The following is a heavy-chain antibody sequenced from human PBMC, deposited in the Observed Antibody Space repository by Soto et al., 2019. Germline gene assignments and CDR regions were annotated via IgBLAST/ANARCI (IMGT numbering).Heavy chain of an antibody. V-gene: IGHV4-38-2*02. Sequence: SETLSLTCAVSGYSISSGYYWGWIRQPPGKGLEWIGSIYHSGSTYYNPSLKSRVTISVDTSKNQFSLQLSSVTAADTAVYYCARDRVDTAMVPGNFYYYGMDVWGQGTTVTVSS. CDR3: ARDRVDTAMVPGNFYYYGMDV. J-gene: IGHJ6*02. CDR1: GYSISSGYY. D-gene: IGHD5-18*01. CDR2: IYHSGST.